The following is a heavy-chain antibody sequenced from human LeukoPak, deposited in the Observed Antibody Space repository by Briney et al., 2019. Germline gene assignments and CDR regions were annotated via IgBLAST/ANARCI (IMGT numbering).Heavy chain of an antibody. Sequence: SETLSLTCTVSGVYISSYDWSWIGQPPGKGLEWIGYISYSGSTSYSPALKSRVTISGDTSKNQFSLKLSSLTAADTAIYYCVRRGGTLDAFDIWGQGTMVSVSS. CDR3: VRRGGTLDAFDI. CDR1: GVYISSYD. CDR2: ISYSGST. J-gene: IGHJ3*02. D-gene: IGHD3-10*01. V-gene: IGHV4-59*08.